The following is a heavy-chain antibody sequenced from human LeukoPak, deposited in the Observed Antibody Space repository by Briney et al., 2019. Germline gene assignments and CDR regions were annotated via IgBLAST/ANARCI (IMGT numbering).Heavy chain of an antibody. J-gene: IGHJ4*02. CDR1: GFTFSDYY. CDR3: ARDPIRPLLAKQAGRFDY. Sequence: GGSLRLSCAASGFTFSDYYMSWIRQAPGKGLEWVSYLSSSGSTIYYADSVKGRFTISRDNAKNSLYLQMNSLRAEDTAVYYCARDPIRPLLAKQAGRFDYWGQGTLVTVSS. CDR2: LSSSGSTI. D-gene: IGHD3-3*02. V-gene: IGHV3-11*01.